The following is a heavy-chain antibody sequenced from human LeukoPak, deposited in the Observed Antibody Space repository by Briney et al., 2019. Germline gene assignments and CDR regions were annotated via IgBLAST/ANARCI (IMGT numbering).Heavy chain of an antibody. CDR1: GYTFTSYG. CDR2: ISAYNGNT. Sequence: GASVKVSCKASGYTFTSYGISWVRQAPGQGLEWMGWISAYNGNTNYAQKLQGRVTMTTDTSTSTAYMELRSLRSDDTAVYYCARVRPGGPWFGELLYPYYFDYWGQGTLVTVSS. J-gene: IGHJ4*02. D-gene: IGHD3-10*01. V-gene: IGHV1-18*01. CDR3: ARVRPGGPWFGELLYPYYFDY.